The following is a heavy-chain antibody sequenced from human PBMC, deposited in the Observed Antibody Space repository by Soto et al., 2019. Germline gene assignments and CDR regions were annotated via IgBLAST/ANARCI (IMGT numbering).Heavy chain of an antibody. Sequence: SETLSLTCAVYGGSFSGYYWSWIRQPPGKGLEWIGEINHSGSTNYNPSLKSRVTISVDTSKNQFSLKLSSVTAADTAVYYCARNRGVTTTWFDPWGQGTLVTSPQ. V-gene: IGHV4-34*01. D-gene: IGHD4-17*01. CDR1: GGSFSGYY. CDR3: ARNRGVTTTWFDP. J-gene: IGHJ5*02. CDR2: INHSGST.